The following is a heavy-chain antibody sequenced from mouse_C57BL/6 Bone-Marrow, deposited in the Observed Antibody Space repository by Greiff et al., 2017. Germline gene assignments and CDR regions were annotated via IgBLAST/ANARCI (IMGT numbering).Heavy chain of an antibody. CDR2: IYPRSGNT. CDR1: GYTFTSYG. Sequence: QVQLQQSGAELARPGASVKLSCKASGYTFTSYGICWVKQSTGQGLEWIGEIYPRSGNTYYNEKFKGKATLTADKSSSTAYMELRSLTSEDSAVYFYARVSYYWFAYWGQGTLVTVSA. V-gene: IGHV1-81*01. D-gene: IGHD2-12*01. CDR3: ARVSYYWFAY. J-gene: IGHJ3*01.